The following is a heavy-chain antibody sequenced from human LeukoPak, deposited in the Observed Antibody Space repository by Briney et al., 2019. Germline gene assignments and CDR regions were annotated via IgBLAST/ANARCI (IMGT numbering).Heavy chain of an antibody. CDR3: ARYAPPTTIVTRFFDY. V-gene: IGHV3-23*01. D-gene: IGHD4-11*01. J-gene: IGHJ4*02. CDR1: GFTFSSYA. CDR2: ISASGGGT. Sequence: PGGSLRLSCAASGFTFSSYAMSWVRQAPGKGLEWVSSISASGGGTYYADSVKGRFTISRDNSKNTLYLQMNSLRVEDTAIYYCARYAPPTTIVTRFFDYWGQGTLVTVSS.